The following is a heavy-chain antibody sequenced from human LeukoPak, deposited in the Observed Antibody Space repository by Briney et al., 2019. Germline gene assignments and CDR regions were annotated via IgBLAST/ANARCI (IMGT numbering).Heavy chain of an antibody. CDR1: GGSVSSGSYY. CDR3: SGQVSYYYGMDV. CDR2: IYYSGST. J-gene: IGHJ6*04. V-gene: IGHV4-61*01. Sequence: PSETLSLTCTVSGGSVSSGSYYWSRIRQPPGKGLEWIGYIYYSGSTNYNPSLKSRVTISVDTSKNQFSLKLSSVTAADTAVYYCSGQVSYYYGMDVWGKGTTVTVSS.